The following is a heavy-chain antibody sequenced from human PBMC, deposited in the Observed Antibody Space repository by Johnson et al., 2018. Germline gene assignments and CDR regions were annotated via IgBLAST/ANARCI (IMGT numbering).Heavy chain of an antibody. D-gene: IGHD5-24*01. CDR1: GFTFSDYY. V-gene: IGHV3-11*04. CDR2: ISSSGSTI. CDR3: ARAAWHYYYYYMDV. Sequence: QLVESGGGLVKPGGSLRLSCAASGFTFSDYYMSWIRQAPGKGLEWVSYISSSGSTIYYADSVKGRFTISRDNAKNSLYLQMNSLGAEDTAVYYCARAAWHYYYYYMDVWGKGTTVTVSS. J-gene: IGHJ6*03.